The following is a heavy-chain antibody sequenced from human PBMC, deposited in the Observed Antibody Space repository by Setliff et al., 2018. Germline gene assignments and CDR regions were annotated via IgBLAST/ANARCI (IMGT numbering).Heavy chain of an antibody. Sequence: ASVKVSCKTSGFNFITYGFSWVRKAPGQGLEWMGWISPYSGETNNAQKFQDRLSVTTDTSTTTAYMELRSLTSDDTAVYYCARVRPCGVDCSTGVGGPYYFDHWGQGTLVTVSS. V-gene: IGHV1-18*01. CDR2: ISPYSGET. CDR3: ARVRPCGVDCSTGVGGPYYFDH. D-gene: IGHD2-21*02. CDR1: GFNFITYG. J-gene: IGHJ4*02.